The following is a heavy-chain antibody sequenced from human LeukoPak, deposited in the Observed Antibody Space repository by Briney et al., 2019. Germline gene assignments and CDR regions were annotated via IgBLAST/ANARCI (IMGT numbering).Heavy chain of an antibody. CDR2: INHSGST. CDR1: GGSFSGYY. D-gene: IGHD3-16*01. V-gene: IGHV4-34*01. CDR3: ARGQGFWGYYYYYMDV. J-gene: IGHJ6*03. Sequence: SETLSLTCAVYGGSFSGYYWSWIRQPPGRGLEWIGEINHSGSTNYNPSLKSRATISVDTSKNQFSLKLSSVTAADTAVYYCARGQGFWGYYYYYMDVWGKGTTVTVSS.